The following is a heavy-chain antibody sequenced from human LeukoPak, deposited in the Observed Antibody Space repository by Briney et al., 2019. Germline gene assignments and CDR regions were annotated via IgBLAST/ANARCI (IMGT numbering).Heavy chain of an antibody. CDR3: ARDLPDSAVVVIGDAFDI. CDR1: GGTFSSYT. V-gene: IGHV1-69*04. Sequence: ASVKVSCKASGGTFSSYTISWVRQAPGQGLEWMGRIIPILGIANYAQKFQGRVTITEDKSTSTAYMELSRLRSEDTAVYYCARDLPDSAVVVIGDAFDIWGQGTMVTVSS. CDR2: IIPILGIA. D-gene: IGHD3-22*01. J-gene: IGHJ3*02.